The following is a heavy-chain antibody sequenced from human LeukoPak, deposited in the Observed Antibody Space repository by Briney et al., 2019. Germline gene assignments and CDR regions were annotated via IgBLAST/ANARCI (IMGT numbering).Heavy chain of an antibody. V-gene: IGHV3-7*01. CDR2: IKQDGSEK. CDR1: GFTFSSYW. CDR3: ARGQWELPRFDY. D-gene: IGHD1-26*01. Sequence: GGSLRLSCAAPGFTFSSYWMSWVRQAPGKGLEWVANIKQDGSEKYYVDSVKGRFTISRDNAENSLYLQMNSLRAEDTAAYYCARGQWELPRFDYWGQGTLVTVSS. J-gene: IGHJ4*02.